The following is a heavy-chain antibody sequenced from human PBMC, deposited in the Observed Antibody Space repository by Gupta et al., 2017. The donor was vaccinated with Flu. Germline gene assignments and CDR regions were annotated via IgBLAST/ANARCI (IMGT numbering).Heavy chain of an antibody. CDR1: EFTFSSYA. Sequence: EVLLLESGGNLVQPGGSLRLSCAASEFTFSSYAMSWVRQAPGKGLEWVSSISGSGGRADYADSVKGRFTISRDNAKDTLYLQMNSLRAEDTALYYCTKDQNTMLRGVIRRWFDPWGQGTLVTVSS. V-gene: IGHV3-23*01. J-gene: IGHJ5*02. D-gene: IGHD3-10*01. CDR3: TKDQNTMLRGVIRRWFDP. CDR2: ISGSGGRA.